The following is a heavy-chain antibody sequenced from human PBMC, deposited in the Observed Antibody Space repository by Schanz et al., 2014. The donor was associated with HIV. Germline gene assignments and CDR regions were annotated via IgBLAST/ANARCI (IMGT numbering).Heavy chain of an antibody. CDR3: ANEEVPNDY. Sequence: VQLLESGGGLVQPGGSLRLSCAAAGFTFSDSAMTWVRQAPGKGLEWVSLIGSGGGRTYYADSVKGRVTISRDNSKNTLYLQMNSLRVEDTAVYYCANEEVPNDYWGQGTLVTVSS. V-gene: IGHV3-23*01. CDR2: IGSGGGRT. J-gene: IGHJ4*02. CDR1: GFTFSDSA.